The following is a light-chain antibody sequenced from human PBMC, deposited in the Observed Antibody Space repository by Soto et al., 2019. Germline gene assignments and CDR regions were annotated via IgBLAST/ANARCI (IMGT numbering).Light chain of an antibody. CDR1: ESVSGH. V-gene: IGKV3-20*01. CDR3: QQSDT. J-gene: IGKJ5*01. CDR2: GAS. Sequence: EIVLTQSPGTLSLSPGARVTLSCRASESVSGHLAWYQQKPGQAPRLLIYGASSRATGIPDRFSGSGSGTDFTLTISRLEPEDFAVYYCQQSDTFGQGTRLEIK.